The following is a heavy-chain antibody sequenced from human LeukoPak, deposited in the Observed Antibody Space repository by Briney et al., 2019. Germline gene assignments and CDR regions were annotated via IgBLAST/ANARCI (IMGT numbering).Heavy chain of an antibody. CDR1: GYTFTSYG. D-gene: IGHD1-26*01. CDR3: ARVQGGSYYRDFDY. V-gene: IGHV1-2*02. CDR2: INPNSGGT. J-gene: IGHJ4*02. Sequence: ASVKVSCKASGYTFTSYGISWVRQAPGQGLEWMGWINPNSGGTNYAQKFQGRVTMTRDTSISTAYMELSRLRSDDTAVYYCARVQGGSYYRDFDYWGQGTLVTVSS.